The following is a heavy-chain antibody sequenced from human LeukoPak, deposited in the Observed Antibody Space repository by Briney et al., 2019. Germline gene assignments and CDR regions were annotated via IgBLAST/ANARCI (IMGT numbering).Heavy chain of an antibody. D-gene: IGHD2-15*01. CDR3: AKLWAVVAATGAFDI. CDR2: ISGSGGST. J-gene: IGHJ3*02. Sequence: GGSLSLSCAASGFTFSSYAMSWVRQAPGKGLEWVSAISGSGGSTYYADSVKGRFTISRDNPKNTLYLQMNSLRAEDTAVYYCAKLWAVVAATGAFDIWGQGTMVTVSS. CDR1: GFTFSSYA. V-gene: IGHV3-23*01.